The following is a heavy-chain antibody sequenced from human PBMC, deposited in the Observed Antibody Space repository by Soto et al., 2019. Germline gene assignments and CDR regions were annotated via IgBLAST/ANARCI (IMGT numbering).Heavy chain of an antibody. J-gene: IGHJ5*02. Sequence: ASETLSLTCTVSGGAISGYYWTWIRQPAGKGLKWIGRIYSSGGTKYNPSLKSRVTMSLDTSKNQFSLRLSSVTAADTAVYYCARGQRFSDSFDPWGQGTLVTVSS. CDR3: ARGQRFSDSFDP. D-gene: IGHD6-25*01. V-gene: IGHV4-4*07. CDR2: IYSSGGT. CDR1: GGAISGYY.